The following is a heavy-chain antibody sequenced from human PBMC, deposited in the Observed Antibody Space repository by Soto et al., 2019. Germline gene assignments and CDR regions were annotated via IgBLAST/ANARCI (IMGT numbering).Heavy chain of an antibody. CDR2: IIPLLDIT. J-gene: IGHJ4*02. V-gene: IGHV1-69*08. Sequence: QVQLVQSGAEVKKPGSSVKVSCKASGGAFTNDIITWVRQAPGQGLEWMGRIIPLLDITNYAQKFQGRVTITADKSTSTAYMEPNSRISEDTAVYYCARDSPIGSTFSGYDAIDSWGQGTLVTVSS. CDR3: ARDSPIGSTFSGYDAIDS. CDR1: GGAFTNDI. D-gene: IGHD5-12*01.